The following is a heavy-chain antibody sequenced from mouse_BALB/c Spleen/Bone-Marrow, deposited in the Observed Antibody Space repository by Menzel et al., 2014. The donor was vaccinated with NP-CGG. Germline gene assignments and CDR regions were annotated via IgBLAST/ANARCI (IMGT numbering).Heavy chain of an antibody. D-gene: IGHD4-1*01. Sequence: DVKLVESGGGLVQPGGSRKLSCAASGFTFSSFGMHWVRQAPEKGLEWVAYISSGSSNIYYADTVKGRLTISRDNPKNTLFLQMTSLRSEDATMYYCTRGGNWDDFDYWGQGTTLTVSS. J-gene: IGHJ2*01. CDR2: ISSGSSNI. CDR1: GFTFSSFG. CDR3: TRGGNWDDFDY. V-gene: IGHV5-17*02.